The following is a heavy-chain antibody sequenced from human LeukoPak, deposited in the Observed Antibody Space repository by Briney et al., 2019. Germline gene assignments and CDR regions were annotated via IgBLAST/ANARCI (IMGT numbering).Heavy chain of an antibody. CDR2: MSSSGSYI. Sequence: GGSLRLSCAASGFTFSSYNMKWVRQAPGKGLEWVSFMSSSGSYIYYADSVKGRFTISRDNAKNSLYLQMNSLGAEDTAVYYCARGAQFCSSASCYTDYWGQGTLVTVSS. CDR3: ARGAQFCSSASCYTDY. J-gene: IGHJ4*02. D-gene: IGHD2-2*02. CDR1: GFTFSSYN. V-gene: IGHV3-21*01.